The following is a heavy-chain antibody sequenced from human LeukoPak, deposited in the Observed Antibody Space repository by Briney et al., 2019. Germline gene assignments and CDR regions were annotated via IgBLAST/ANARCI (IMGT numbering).Heavy chain of an antibody. CDR2: INPNSGGT. J-gene: IGHJ6*02. CDR1: GYTFTSYY. V-gene: IGHV1-2*02. Sequence: ASVKVSCKASGYTFTSYYMHWVRQAPGQGLEWMGWINPNSGGTNYAQKFQGRVTMTRDTSISTAYMELSRLRSDDTAVYYCARVPGYCSSTSCYGYYYGMDVWGQGTTITVSS. CDR3: ARVPGYCSSTSCYGYYYGMDV. D-gene: IGHD2-2*01.